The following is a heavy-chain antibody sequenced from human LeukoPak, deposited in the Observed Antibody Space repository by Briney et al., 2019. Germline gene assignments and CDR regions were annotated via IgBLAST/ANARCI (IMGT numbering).Heavy chain of an antibody. J-gene: IGHJ5*02. Sequence: SETLSLTCTVSGGSISSGDYYWSWIRQPPGKGLEWIGYMYYSGSTYYNPSLKSRVTISVDTSKSQFSLKLSSVTAADTAVYYCARPYYYDSRIDPWGQGTLVTVSS. CDR1: GGSISSGDYY. CDR2: MYYSGST. D-gene: IGHD3-22*01. CDR3: ARPYYYDSRIDP. V-gene: IGHV4-30-4*01.